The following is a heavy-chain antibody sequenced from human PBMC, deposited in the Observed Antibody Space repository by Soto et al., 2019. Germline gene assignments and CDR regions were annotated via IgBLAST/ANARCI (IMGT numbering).Heavy chain of an antibody. CDR2: VNPGNGDT. D-gene: IGHD1-26*01. CDR1: GYTFTSYV. V-gene: IGHV1-3*01. J-gene: IGHJ6*02. Sequence: GASVKVSCKASGYTFTSYVIHWVRQAPGQRLEWMGWVNPGNGDTKYAQKFEGRVTFTRDTSAATVYMDLSSLRSEDTAVYYCARVPAVEGELQLRDYYYYGMSVWGQGTPVTVS. CDR3: ARVPAVEGELQLRDYYYYGMSV.